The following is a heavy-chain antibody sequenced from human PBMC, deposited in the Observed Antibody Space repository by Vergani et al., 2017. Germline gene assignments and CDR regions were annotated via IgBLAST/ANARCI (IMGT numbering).Heavy chain of an antibody. D-gene: IGHD1-1*01. J-gene: IGHJ6*02. V-gene: IGHV1-69*08. CDR3: AGEPWRHRHYGMDV. Sequence: QVQLVQSGAEVKKPGSSVKVSCKASGGTFSSYTISWVRQAPGQGLEWMGRIIPILGTANYAQKFQGRVTITADKSTSTAYMELSSLRSEDTAVYYCAGEPWRHRHYGMDVWGQGTTVTVSS. CDR1: GGTFSSYT. CDR2: IIPILGTA.